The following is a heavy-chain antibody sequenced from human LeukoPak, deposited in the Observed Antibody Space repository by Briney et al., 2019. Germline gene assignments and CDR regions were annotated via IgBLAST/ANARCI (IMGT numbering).Heavy chain of an antibody. V-gene: IGHV3-64D*09. J-gene: IGHJ4*02. CDR2: ISSNGGST. D-gene: IGHD4-17*01. Sequence: PGGSLRLSCSASGFTFSSYAVHWVRQAPGKGLEYVSAISSNGGSTYYADSVKGRFTISRDNSKNTLYLQMSSLRAEDTAVYYCVSTYGDYEPFFDYWGQGTLVTVSS. CDR3: VSTYGDYEPFFDY. CDR1: GFTFSSYA.